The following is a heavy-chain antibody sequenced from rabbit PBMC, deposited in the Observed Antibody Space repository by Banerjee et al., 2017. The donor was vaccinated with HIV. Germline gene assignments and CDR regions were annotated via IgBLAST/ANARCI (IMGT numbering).Heavy chain of an antibody. J-gene: IGHJ4*01. D-gene: IGHD4-1*01. CDR2: NGAAST. Sequence: EYLEESGGDLVKPEGSLTLTCKASGFDLSSYYYMCWVRQAPGKGLERIACNGAASTYSATCAKGRFTITKTSSATVSLQMTSVTAADTATYFCARELAGVIGWNFDLGGTGTLVTV. CDR3: ARELAGVIGWNFDL. CDR1: GFDLSSYYY. V-gene: IGHV1S45*01.